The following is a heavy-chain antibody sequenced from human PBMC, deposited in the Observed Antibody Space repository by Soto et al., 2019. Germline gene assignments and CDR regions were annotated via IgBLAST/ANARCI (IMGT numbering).Heavy chain of an antibody. J-gene: IGHJ6*02. CDR1: GGSFSTYY. Sequence: SETLSLTCTVSGGSFSTYYWNWVRQPAGKGLEWIGRIYTRGSTNYNPSLKSRVTMLVDTSKNEFYLNLDSVTAADTAVYYCAGIGEDIYYGMDVWGQGTTVTVSS. D-gene: IGHD2-15*01. V-gene: IGHV4-4*07. CDR3: AGIGEDIYYGMDV. CDR2: IYTRGST.